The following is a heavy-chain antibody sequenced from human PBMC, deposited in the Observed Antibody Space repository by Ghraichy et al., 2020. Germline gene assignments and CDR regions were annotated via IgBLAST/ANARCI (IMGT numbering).Heavy chain of an antibody. D-gene: IGHD6-13*01. V-gene: IGHV4-39*01. CDR2: IYHSGST. Sequence: ETLSLTCTVSGASISDSYYYWGWIRQPPGKGLEWIGSIYHSGSTNYNPSLNGRVTISIDTSRNQFSLKLSSVTAADTAVYYCARPSAAAGYYYFDFWGHGTLVTVSS. J-gene: IGHJ4*01. CDR3: ARPSAAAGYYYFDF. CDR1: GASISDSYYY.